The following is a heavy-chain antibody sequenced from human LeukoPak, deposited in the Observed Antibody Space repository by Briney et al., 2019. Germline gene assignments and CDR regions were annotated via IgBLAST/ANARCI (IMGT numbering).Heavy chain of an antibody. D-gene: IGHD3-10*01. V-gene: IGHV3-49*04. J-gene: IGHJ2*01. CDR2: IRSKAYGGTT. Sequence: GGSLRLSCTASGFTFGDYAMSWVRQAPGEGLEVVGFIRSKAYGGTTEYAASVKGRFTISRDDSKSIAYLQMNSLKTEDTAVYYCTRELVRGVIPDWYFDLWGRGTLVTVSS. CDR3: TRELVRGVIPDWYFDL. CDR1: GFTFGDYA.